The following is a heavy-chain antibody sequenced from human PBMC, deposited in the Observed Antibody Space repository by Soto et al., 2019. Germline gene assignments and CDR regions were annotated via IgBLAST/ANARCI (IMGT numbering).Heavy chain of an antibody. V-gene: IGHV4-59*01. J-gene: IGHJ5*02. CDR2: IYYSGST. CDR1: GGSISSYY. D-gene: IGHD4-17*01. Sequence: SETLSLTCTVSGGSISSYYWSWIRQPPGKGLEWIGYIYYSGSTNYNPSLKSRVTISVDTSKNQFSLKLSSVTAADTAVYYCARANRDYTYNWFDPWGQGTLVTVSS. CDR3: ARANRDYTYNWFDP.